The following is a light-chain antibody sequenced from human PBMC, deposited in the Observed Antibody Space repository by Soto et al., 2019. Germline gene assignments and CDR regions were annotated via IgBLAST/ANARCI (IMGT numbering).Light chain of an antibody. CDR1: SSDVGAYNY. CDR2: DVS. Sequence: QSALTQPASVSGSPGQSITISYTGTSSDVGAYNYDSWYQQYPGEAPKVIIYDVSHRPAGVSNRFSGSKSGNTASLTISGLQTQDEADYYCSSYTSATTYVFGTGTKVTVL. V-gene: IGLV2-14*01. J-gene: IGLJ1*01. CDR3: SSYTSATTYV.